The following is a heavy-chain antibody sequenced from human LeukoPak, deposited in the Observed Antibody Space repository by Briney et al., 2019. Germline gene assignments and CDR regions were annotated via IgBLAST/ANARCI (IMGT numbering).Heavy chain of an antibody. CDR3: ARAVAVAGSLDY. CDR1: GFTFSIYA. Sequence: HTGGSLRLSCAASGFTFSIYAMSWVRQAPGKGLEWVSAISGSGGSTNYADSVKGRFTISRDSSKNTLYLHMNSLRAEDTALYYCARAVAVAGSLDYWGQGTLVTVSS. V-gene: IGHV3-23*01. D-gene: IGHD6-19*01. J-gene: IGHJ4*02. CDR2: ISGSGGST.